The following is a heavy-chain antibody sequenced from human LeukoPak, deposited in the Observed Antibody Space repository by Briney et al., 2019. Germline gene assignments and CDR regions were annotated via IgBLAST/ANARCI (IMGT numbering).Heavy chain of an antibody. V-gene: IGHV1-69*13. CDR2: ITPIFGTA. CDR3: ARASSDDTAMAMPFAY. J-gene: IGHJ4*02. D-gene: IGHD5-18*01. Sequence: SVKVSCKASGGTFSNYAINWVRQAPGQGLEWMGGITPIFGTANYLQKFQGRVTITADESTSTAYMELSRLRFQDTAIYYCARASSDDTAMAMPFAYWGQGTLVTVSS. CDR1: GGTFSNYA.